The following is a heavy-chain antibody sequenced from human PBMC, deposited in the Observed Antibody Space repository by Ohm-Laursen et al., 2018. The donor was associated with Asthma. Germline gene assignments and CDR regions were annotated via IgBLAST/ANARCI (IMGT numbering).Heavy chain of an antibody. CDR1: GFTFSSCK. J-gene: IGHJ4*02. Sequence: SLRLSCAASGFTFSSCKMHWVRQAPGKGLEWVAVGGSYYDGGLKYYADSVNGRFTVSRDDSKNTLYLQMNSLRPDDTAVYYCARDVMEWYLPAFDFWGQGTLVTVSS. V-gene: IGHV3-30*19. CDR2: GGSYYDGGLK. CDR3: ARDVMEWYLPAFDF. D-gene: IGHD3-3*01.